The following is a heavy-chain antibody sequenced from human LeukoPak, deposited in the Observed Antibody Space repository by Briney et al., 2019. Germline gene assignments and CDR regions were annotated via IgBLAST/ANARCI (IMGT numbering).Heavy chain of an antibody. V-gene: IGHV3-43*02. CDR3: AKESGKFDY. CDR2: ISGDAVST. Sequence: GGSLRLSCVASGLPIADFAMHWVRQAPGKGLEWVSLISGDAVSTFYADSVKGRFSISRDNNKKSLYLEMNSLRTEDAVMYYCAKESGKFDYWGQGTLVAVSS. CDR1: GLPIADFA. J-gene: IGHJ4*02.